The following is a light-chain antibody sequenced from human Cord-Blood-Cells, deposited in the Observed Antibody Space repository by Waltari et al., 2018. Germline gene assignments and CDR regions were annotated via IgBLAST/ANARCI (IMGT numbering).Light chain of an antibody. CDR1: QRVSSN. CDR2: GAS. Sequence: EIVRTQSPATMPVSPGERAALSCRASQRVSSNLAWYQQNPGQAPRLLIYGASTRATGIPARFSGSGSGTEFTLTISSLQSEDLAVYDCQQYNNWPPYTFGQGTKLEIK. CDR3: QQYNNWPPYT. V-gene: IGKV3-15*01. J-gene: IGKJ2*01.